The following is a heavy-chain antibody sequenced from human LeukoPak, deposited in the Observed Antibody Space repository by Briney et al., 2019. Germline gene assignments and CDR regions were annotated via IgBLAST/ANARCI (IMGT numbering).Heavy chain of an antibody. V-gene: IGHV3-74*01. J-gene: IGHJ4*02. CDR2: INSDGSST. Sequence: GRSLRLSCAASGFTFSSYWMHWVRQAPGKGLVWVSRINSDGSSTSYADSVKGRFTISRDNAKNTLYLQMNSLRAEDTAVYYCARDMTIAVADPFDYWGQGTLVTVSS. CDR1: GFTFSSYW. D-gene: IGHD6-19*01. CDR3: ARDMTIAVADPFDY.